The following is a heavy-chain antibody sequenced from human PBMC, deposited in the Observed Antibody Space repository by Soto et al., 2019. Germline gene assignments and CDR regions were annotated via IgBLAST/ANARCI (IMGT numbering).Heavy chain of an antibody. J-gene: IGHJ5*01. CDR3: ARAHYDTHFPHDS. CDR1: GYFISSGYY. Sequence: SETLSLTCAVSGYFISSGYYWAWIRRPPGKGLEWIASIYHSGSTYYNPSLKSRVTISVDTSKNQFSLKLSSVTATDTAVYYCARAHYDTHFPHDSWGQGTLVTV. V-gene: IGHV4-38-2*01. D-gene: IGHD3-22*01. CDR2: IYHSGST.